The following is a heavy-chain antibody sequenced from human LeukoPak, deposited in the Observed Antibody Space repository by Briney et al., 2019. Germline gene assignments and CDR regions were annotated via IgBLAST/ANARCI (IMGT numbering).Heavy chain of an antibody. D-gene: IGHD4-17*01. Sequence: GGSLRLSCAASGFTFSNNWMSWVRQAPGKGLEWVANIKQDGSEKYYVDSVKGRLTISRDNAKNSLYLQMNSLRAEDTAVYYCARDKYGDYGFDFWGQGTLVTVSS. J-gene: IGHJ4*02. CDR2: IKQDGSEK. CDR1: GFTFSNNW. V-gene: IGHV3-7*01. CDR3: ARDKYGDYGFDF.